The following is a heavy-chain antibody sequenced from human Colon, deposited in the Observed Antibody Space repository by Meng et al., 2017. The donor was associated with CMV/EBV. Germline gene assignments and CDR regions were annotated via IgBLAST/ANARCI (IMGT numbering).Heavy chain of an antibody. D-gene: IGHD1-7*01. CDR1: GLTVSSES. CDR3: ARELGTTGSNAFDF. J-gene: IGHJ3*01. CDR2: TPSAGDT. Sequence: ASGLTVSSESMGWFRQAPWKGLEWVSVTPSAGDTYYPDSVKGRFTVSRDNSKNTVFLQMNSLRAEDTAVYHCARELGTTGSNAFDFWGQGTMVTVSS. V-gene: IGHV3-53*01.